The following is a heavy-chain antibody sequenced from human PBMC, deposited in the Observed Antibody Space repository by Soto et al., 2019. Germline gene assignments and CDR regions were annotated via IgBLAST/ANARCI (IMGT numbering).Heavy chain of an antibody. CDR2: INSDGSRP. V-gene: IGHV3-74*01. CDR3: GYPFAAKMVS. CDR1: GFTFSNYW. Sequence: EVQLVESGGGLVQPGGSLRLSCTASGFTFSNYWMHWVRQAPGKGLVWVSHINSDGSRPTYADYVKGRFTISRDNAKNKMSLERNSLRVEDTAVCDCGYPFAAKMVSWGQGTLVTVSS. J-gene: IGHJ5*02. D-gene: IGHD2-8*01.